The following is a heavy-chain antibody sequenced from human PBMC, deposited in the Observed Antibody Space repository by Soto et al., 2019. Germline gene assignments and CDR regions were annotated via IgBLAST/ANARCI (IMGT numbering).Heavy chain of an antibody. CDR2: IKQDGSEK. D-gene: IGHD6-13*01. Sequence: EVQLVESGGGLVQPGGSLRLSCAASGFTFSSYWMSWVRQAPGKGLEWVANIKQDGSEKYYVDSVKGRFTISRDNAKNSLYLQMNSLRAGDKAVDYCTRDLEYSSSWPPVWGQGTLVTVSS. CDR3: TRDLEYSSSWPPV. J-gene: IGHJ4*02. CDR1: GFTFSSYW. V-gene: IGHV3-7*01.